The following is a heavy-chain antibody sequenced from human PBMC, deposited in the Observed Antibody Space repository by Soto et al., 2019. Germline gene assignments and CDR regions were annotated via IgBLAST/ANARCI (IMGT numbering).Heavy chain of an antibody. Sequence: QVQLVESGGGVVQPGRSLRLSCEVSGFCLSGYGMHWVRQAPGKGLEWVAVIWYHGSTKNYADSVKGRFTISRDTSKNTVYLYMDSLKVEDTAVYYCARDVDRNSHLYWFDPWGQGVMVTVSS. V-gene: IGHV3-33*01. CDR2: IWYHGSTK. CDR1: GFCLSGYG. CDR3: ARDVDRNSHLYWFDP. D-gene: IGHD5-12*01. J-gene: IGHJ5*02.